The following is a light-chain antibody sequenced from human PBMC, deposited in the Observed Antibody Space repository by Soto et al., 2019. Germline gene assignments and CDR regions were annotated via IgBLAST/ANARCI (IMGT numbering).Light chain of an antibody. CDR1: QSVGYN. Sequence: EIVMTQSPATLSVSPGERATLSCRASQSVGYNLAWYQQKPAQAPRLLIYGASTGATGIPARFSGSGSGTDFTLTITSLQPEDFATYYCQQSYGTPITFGQGTRLEIK. CDR3: QQSYGTPIT. J-gene: IGKJ5*01. V-gene: IGKV3-15*01. CDR2: GAS.